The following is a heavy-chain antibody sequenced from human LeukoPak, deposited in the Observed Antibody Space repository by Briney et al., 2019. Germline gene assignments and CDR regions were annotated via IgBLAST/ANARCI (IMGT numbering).Heavy chain of an antibody. J-gene: IGHJ4*02. CDR3: ASWMFVRFLEWFDY. V-gene: IGHV4-39*01. CDR2: IYYSGST. Sequence: SETLSLTCTVSGGSISSSSYYWGWIRQPPGKGLEWIGSIYYSGSTYYNPSLKSRVTISVDTSKNQFSLKLSSVTAADTAMYYCASWMFVRFLEWFDYWGQGTLVTVSS. CDR1: GGSISSSSYY. D-gene: IGHD3-3*01.